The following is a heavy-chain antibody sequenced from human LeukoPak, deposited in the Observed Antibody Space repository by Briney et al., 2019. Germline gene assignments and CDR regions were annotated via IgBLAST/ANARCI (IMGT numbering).Heavy chain of an antibody. Sequence: GGSLRLSCAASRFTFSNSWISWVRQAPGKGLEWVARIKPDGSEKYYVDSVKGRFAISRDNAKNSLYLQMNSLRAEDTAVYYCAKVASSAYYYPRFDYWGQGTLVTVSS. CDR1: RFTFSNSW. V-gene: IGHV3-7*03. CDR3: AKVASSAYYYPRFDY. CDR2: IKPDGSEK. J-gene: IGHJ4*02. D-gene: IGHD3-22*01.